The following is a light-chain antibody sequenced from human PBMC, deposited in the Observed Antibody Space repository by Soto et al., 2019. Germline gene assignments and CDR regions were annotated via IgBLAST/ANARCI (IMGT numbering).Light chain of an antibody. Sequence: DIHMSQSPSSLSASVGDRVTITCQASQDISNYLNWYQQKPGKAPKLLIYDASNLETGVPSRFSGSGSGTDFTFTISSLQPEDIATYYCQQLITFGQGTRLEI. CDR3: QQLIT. CDR1: QDISNY. V-gene: IGKV1-33*01. CDR2: DAS. J-gene: IGKJ5*01.